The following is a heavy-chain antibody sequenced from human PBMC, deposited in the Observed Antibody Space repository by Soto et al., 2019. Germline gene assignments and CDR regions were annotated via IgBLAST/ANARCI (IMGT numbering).Heavy chain of an antibody. CDR2: IWYDGSNK. D-gene: IGHD5-18*01. Sequence: LRLSCAAPGFTFSSYGMHWVRQAPGKGLEWVAVIWYDGSNKYYADSVKGRFTTSRDNSKNTLYLQMNSLRAEDTAVYYCARGGHTAMDAFDIWGQGTMVTVSS. CDR1: GFTFSSYG. V-gene: IGHV3-33*01. CDR3: ARGGHTAMDAFDI. J-gene: IGHJ3*02.